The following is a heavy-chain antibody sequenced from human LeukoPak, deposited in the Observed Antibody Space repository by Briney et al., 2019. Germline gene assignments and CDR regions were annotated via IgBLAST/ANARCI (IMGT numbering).Heavy chain of an antibody. Sequence: GGFLRLYCAASGFIFNNYAMSWVRQDPGKGLEWVSSIGGNGRTTVHADSVKGRFTISRDNSKNTLYLQMNSLRAEDTAVYYCAKRSMENTFYFDFWGQGTLVTVSS. CDR3: AKRSMENTFYFDF. CDR2: IGGNGRTT. V-gene: IGHV3-23*01. CDR1: GFIFNNYA. D-gene: IGHD2/OR15-2a*01. J-gene: IGHJ4*02.